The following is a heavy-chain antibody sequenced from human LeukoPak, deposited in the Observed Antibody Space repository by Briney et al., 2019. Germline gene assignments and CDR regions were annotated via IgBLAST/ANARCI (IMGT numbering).Heavy chain of an antibody. CDR3: ARANYDGSDY. V-gene: IGHV4-4*07. J-gene: IGHJ4*02. Sequence: PSETLSFNSTVSGGSIGRYYWSWIRQPAGKGLEWIGRIYTSGTTNYNPSLKSRVTMSVDTSKNQFSLKMRSVTAADTAVYYCARANYDGSDYWGQGTLVTVSS. CDR1: GGSIGRYY. D-gene: IGHD3-22*01. CDR2: IYTSGTT.